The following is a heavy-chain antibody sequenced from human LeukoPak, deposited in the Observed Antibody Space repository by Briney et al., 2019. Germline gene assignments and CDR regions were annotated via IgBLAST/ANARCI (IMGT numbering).Heavy chain of an antibody. D-gene: IGHD3-22*01. J-gene: IGHJ6*03. V-gene: IGHV4-59*01. CDR3: ASLALPIYYDSSGYSHYYYYYMDV. CDR1: GGSISSYY. Sequence: SETLSLTCTVSGGSISSYYWSWIRQPPGKGLEWIGYIYYSGSTNYNPSLKSRVTISVDTSKNQFSLKLSSVTAADTAVYYCASLALPIYYDSSGYSHYYYYYMDVWGKGTTVTVSS. CDR2: IYYSGST.